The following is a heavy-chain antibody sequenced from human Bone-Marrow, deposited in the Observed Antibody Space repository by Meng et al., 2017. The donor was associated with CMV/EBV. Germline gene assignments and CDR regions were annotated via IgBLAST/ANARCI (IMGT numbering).Heavy chain of an antibody. J-gene: IGHJ5*02. V-gene: IGHV1-2*02. Sequence: ASVKVSCKASGGTFSSYAISWVRQAPGQGLEWMGWINPNSGGTNYAQKFQGRVTMTRDTSISTAYMELSRLRSDDTAVDYCARWTLNGSSSPFDPWGQGTLVTVSS. CDR1: GGTFSSYA. D-gene: IGHD6-6*01. CDR3: ARWTLNGSSSPFDP. CDR2: INPNSGGT.